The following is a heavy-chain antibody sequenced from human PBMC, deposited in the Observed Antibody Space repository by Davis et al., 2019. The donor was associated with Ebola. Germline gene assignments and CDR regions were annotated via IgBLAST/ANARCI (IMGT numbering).Heavy chain of an antibody. V-gene: IGHV3-74*01. CDR1: VFTFSNYW. Sequence: GESLKISCAASVFTFSNYWMHWVRQAPGKGLVWVSRINSDGSSTTYADSAKGRFTISRDNAKNTLYLQMNSLRVEDTAIYYCARESGSHDYWGQGTLVTVSS. J-gene: IGHJ4*02. CDR3: ARESGSHDY. D-gene: IGHD1-26*01. CDR2: INSDGSST.